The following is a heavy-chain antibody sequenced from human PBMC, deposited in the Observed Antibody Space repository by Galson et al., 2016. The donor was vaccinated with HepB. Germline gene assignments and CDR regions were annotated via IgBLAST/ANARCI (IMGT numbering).Heavy chain of an antibody. V-gene: IGHV3-30*03. Sequence: SLRLSCAASGFTFSRYWMSWVRQAPGKGLEWVAVISYDGDTKYHADSVKGRFTISRDNSKNTLYLQMHRLRFEDTAVYYCASDPRQWQRGYNYGFEYWGQGTLVSVSS. D-gene: IGHD5-18*01. CDR2: ISYDGDTK. J-gene: IGHJ4*02. CDR3: ASDPRQWQRGYNYGFEY. CDR1: GFTFSRYW.